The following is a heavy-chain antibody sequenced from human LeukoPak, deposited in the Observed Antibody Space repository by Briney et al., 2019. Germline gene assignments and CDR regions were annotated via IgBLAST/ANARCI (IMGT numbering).Heavy chain of an antibody. CDR3: ASNGGHTGFDY. J-gene: IGHJ4*02. D-gene: IGHD2-8*01. CDR1: GFTFSDYE. Sequence: GGSLRLSCAASGFTFSDYEMNWVRQAPGKGLEWVSSISSSSSYIYYADSVKGRFSRDNAKNSLYLQMNSLRAEDTAVYYCASNGGHTGFDYWGQGTLVTVSS. CDR2: ISSSSSYI. V-gene: IGHV3-21*01.